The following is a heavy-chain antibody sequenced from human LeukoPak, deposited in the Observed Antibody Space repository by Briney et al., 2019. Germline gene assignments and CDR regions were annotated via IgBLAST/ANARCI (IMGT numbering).Heavy chain of an antibody. CDR3: VRITNDYGDY. J-gene: IGHJ4*02. CDR2: ISSSGNTI. D-gene: IGHD4-17*01. Sequence: HPGRSLRLSCAASGFTFSRYEMTWVRQAPGKGLEWVSYISSSGNTIYYADSVKGRLTVSRDNSKNSLYLDMNSLRAEDTAVYSCVRITNDYGDYWGQGTLVTVSS. V-gene: IGHV3-48*03. CDR1: GFTFSRYE.